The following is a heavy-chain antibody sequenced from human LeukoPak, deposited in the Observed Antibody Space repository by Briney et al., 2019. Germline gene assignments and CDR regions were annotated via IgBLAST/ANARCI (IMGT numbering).Heavy chain of an antibody. CDR3: ARGVLVYYYDSSGYGMDV. V-gene: IGHV4-34*01. CDR2: INHSGST. Sequence: SETLSLTCAVYGGSFSGYYWSWIRQPPGKGLEWIGEINHSGSTNYNPSLKSRVTISVDTSKNQFSLKLSSVTAADTAVYYCARGVLVYYYDSSGYGMDVWGQGTTVTVSS. D-gene: IGHD3-22*01. J-gene: IGHJ6*02. CDR1: GGSFSGYY.